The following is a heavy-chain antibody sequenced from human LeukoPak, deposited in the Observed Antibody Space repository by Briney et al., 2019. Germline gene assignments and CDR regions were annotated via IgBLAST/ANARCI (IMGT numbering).Heavy chain of an antibody. V-gene: IGHV4-59*08. CDR3: ARGRYYFDY. CDR1: GGSISSYY. J-gene: IGHJ4*02. CDR2: IYYSGST. Sequence: PSETLSLTCTVSGGSISSYYWSWIRQPPGKGLEWIGYIYYSGSTNYNPSLKSRVTISADTSKNQFSLKLSSVTAADTAVYYCARGRYYFDYWGQGTLVTVSS.